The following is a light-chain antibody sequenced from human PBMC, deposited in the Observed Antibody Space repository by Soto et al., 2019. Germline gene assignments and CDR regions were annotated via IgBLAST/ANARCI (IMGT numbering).Light chain of an antibody. CDR2: EVS. CDR3: SSYISSSTFVV. V-gene: IGLV2-14*01. CDR1: SRDVGGYNY. Sequence: QSVLTQPASVSGSPGQSITISCTGTSRDVGGYNYVSWHQQHPGKAPKVIITEVSNRPSGVSNRFSGSKSGNTASLTISGLQAEDEADYYCSSYISSSTFVVFGGGTKVTGL. J-gene: IGLJ2*01.